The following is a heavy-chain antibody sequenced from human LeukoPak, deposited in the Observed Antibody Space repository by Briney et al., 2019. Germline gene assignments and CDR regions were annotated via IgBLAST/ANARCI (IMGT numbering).Heavy chain of an antibody. D-gene: IGHD3-10*01. Sequence: SETLSLTCAVSGGSISSGGYSWSWIRQPPGKGLEWIGYIYHSGSTYYNPSLKSRVTISVDRSKNQFSLKLSSVTAADTAVYYCARENYYFGSGRDLRSNWFDPWGQGTLVTVSS. J-gene: IGHJ5*02. CDR1: GGSISSGGYS. CDR2: IYHSGST. CDR3: ARENYYFGSGRDLRSNWFDP. V-gene: IGHV4-30-2*01.